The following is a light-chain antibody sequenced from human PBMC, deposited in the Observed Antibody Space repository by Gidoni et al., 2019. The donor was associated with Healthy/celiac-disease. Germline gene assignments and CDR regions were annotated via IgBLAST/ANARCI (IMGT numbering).Light chain of an antibody. CDR2: AAS. J-gene: IGKJ1*01. CDR1: QSISSY. Sequence: DIQMPQSPSSLSASVGDRVTITGRASQSISSYLNWYQQKPGTAPKLLLYAASSLQSGVPSRFSGSGSGTDFTLPISSLQPEDFATYYCQQSYSTPPWTFGQGTKVEIK. CDR3: QQSYSTPPWT. V-gene: IGKV1-39*01.